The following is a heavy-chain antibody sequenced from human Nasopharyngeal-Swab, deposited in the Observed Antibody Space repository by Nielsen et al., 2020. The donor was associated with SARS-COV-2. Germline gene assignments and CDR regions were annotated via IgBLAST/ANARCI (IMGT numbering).Heavy chain of an antibody. D-gene: IGHD6-19*01. V-gene: IGHV3-23*01. CDR2: ISGSGGST. Sequence: GESLKISCAASGFTFSSYAMSWVRQAPGKGLEWVSAISGSGGSTYYADSVKGRFTISRDNSKNTLYLQMNSLRAEDTAVYYCAQDSSGWYQAFDIWGQGTMVTVSS. CDR3: AQDSSGWYQAFDI. J-gene: IGHJ3*02. CDR1: GFTFSSYA.